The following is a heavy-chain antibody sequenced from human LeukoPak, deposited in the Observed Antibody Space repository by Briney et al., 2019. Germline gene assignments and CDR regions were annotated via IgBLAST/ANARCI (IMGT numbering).Heavy chain of an antibody. V-gene: IGHV1-8*01. CDR1: GYTFTSYD. CDR3: ARGRTHCSSTSCYYYYYGMDV. J-gene: IGHJ6*02. D-gene: IGHD2-2*01. Sequence: ASVKVSCKASGYTFTSYDINWVRQATGQGLEWMGWMNPNSGNTGYAQKFQGRVTKTRNTSISTAYMELSSLRSEDTAVYYCARGRTHCSSTSCYYYYYGMDVWGQGTTVTVSS. CDR2: MNPNSGNT.